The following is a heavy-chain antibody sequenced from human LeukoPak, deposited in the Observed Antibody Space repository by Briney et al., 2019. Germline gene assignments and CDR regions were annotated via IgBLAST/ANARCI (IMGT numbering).Heavy chain of an antibody. V-gene: IGHV1-2*02. CDR2: INPNSGGT. CDR3: ARDYYDSSGLLDY. D-gene: IGHD3-22*01. CDR1: GYTFTDYY. Sequence: ASVKVSCKASGYTFTDYYMHWVRQAPGQGLETMGWINPNSGGTNYAQKFQGRVTMTRDTSISTAYMELSRLRSDDTAVYYCARDYYDSSGLLDYWGQGTLVTVSS. J-gene: IGHJ4*02.